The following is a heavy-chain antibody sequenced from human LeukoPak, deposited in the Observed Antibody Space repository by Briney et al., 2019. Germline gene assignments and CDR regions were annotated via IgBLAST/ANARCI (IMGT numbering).Heavy chain of an antibody. Sequence: SVKVFCKASGGTFSSYAISWVPQAPGQGLEWMGGIIPIFGTANYAQNFQGRVTIPRHESTRTAYMDLSSLRSEHTGVYYCARAALGYGDYRLDRWFDPWGQETLVTVSS. D-gene: IGHD4-17*01. CDR2: IIPIFGTA. J-gene: IGHJ5*02. CDR1: GGTFSSYA. V-gene: IGHV1-69*05. CDR3: ARAALGYGDYRLDRWFDP.